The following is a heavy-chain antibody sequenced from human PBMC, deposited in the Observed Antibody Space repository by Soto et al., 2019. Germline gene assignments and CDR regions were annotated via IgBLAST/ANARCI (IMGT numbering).Heavy chain of an antibody. D-gene: IGHD1-26*01. CDR2: IYYSGST. V-gene: IGHV4-39*02. J-gene: IGHJ5*02. CDR1: GGSISSSSYY. Sequence: SETLSLTCTVSGGSISSSSYYWGWIRQPPGKGLEWIGSIYYSGSTYYNPSLKSRVTISVDTSKNHFSLKLSSVTAADTAVYYCATQEVGGSYVYTFDPWGQGTLVTV. CDR3: ATQEVGGSYVYTFDP.